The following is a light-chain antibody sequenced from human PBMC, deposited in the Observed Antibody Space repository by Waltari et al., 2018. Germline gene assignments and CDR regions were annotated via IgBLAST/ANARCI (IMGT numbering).Light chain of an antibody. CDR3: QSYDTSLSVV. CDR2: GVN. CDR1: SSNIGNNY. J-gene: IGLJ2*01. Sequence: QSVLTQPPSVSAAPGQRVTISCSGGSSNIGNNYVSWYRQFPGKAPRLLIYGVNTRPLGVPDRFFGSQSGTSASLAITGLQAEDEGDYYCQSYDTSLSVVFGGGTKLTVL. V-gene: IGLV1-40*01.